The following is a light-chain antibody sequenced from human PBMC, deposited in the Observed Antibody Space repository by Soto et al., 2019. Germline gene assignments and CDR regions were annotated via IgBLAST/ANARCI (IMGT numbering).Light chain of an antibody. V-gene: IGKV3-20*01. Sequence: EIVLTQSPDTLSLSPGEGATLSCRASQSVSSNYLAWYQQKPGQAPRLLIYDASTTATGIPDRFSGSGSGTDFTITISRLEPEDSAVYYCQQYGTSPPMYTFGQGTRLEIK. J-gene: IGKJ2*01. CDR3: QQYGTSPPMYT. CDR2: DAS. CDR1: QSVSSNY.